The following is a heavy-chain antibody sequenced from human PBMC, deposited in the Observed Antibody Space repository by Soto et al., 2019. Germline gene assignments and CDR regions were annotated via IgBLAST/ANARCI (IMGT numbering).Heavy chain of an antibody. CDR1: GGSVTGGGFC. J-gene: IGHJ3*02. Sequence: SETLSLTCTVSGGSVTGGGFCWSWIRQHPGEGLEFIGYMCYSGSTNYNPSLKSRVAISIDTSKNQFSLTLTFVTAADTAVYYCASRDYGYTFNIWGQGTMVTVSS. V-gene: IGHV4-31*03. D-gene: IGHD4-17*01. CDR2: MCYSGST. CDR3: ASRDYGYTFNI.